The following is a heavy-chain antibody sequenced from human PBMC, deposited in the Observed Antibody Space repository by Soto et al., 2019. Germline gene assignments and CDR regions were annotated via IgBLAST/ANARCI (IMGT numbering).Heavy chain of an antibody. CDR3: ARGADYGDYLVDY. Sequence: EVQLVESGGGLVQPGGSLRLSCAASGFTFSSYAMHWVRQAPGKGLEYVSAISSNGGSTYYANSVKGRFTISRDNSKNTLYLQMGSLRAEDMAVYYCARGADYGDYLVDYWGQGTLVTVSS. CDR2: ISSNGGST. J-gene: IGHJ4*02. CDR1: GFTFSSYA. D-gene: IGHD4-17*01. V-gene: IGHV3-64*01.